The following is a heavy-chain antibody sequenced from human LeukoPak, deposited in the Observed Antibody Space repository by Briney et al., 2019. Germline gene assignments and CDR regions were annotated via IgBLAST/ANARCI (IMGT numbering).Heavy chain of an antibody. J-gene: IGHJ4*02. V-gene: IGHV3-23*01. Sequence: GGSLRLSCAAPGFTFINYAMSWVRQAPGKGLEWVSGISGGGGDTYYADSVKGRFTISRDNSNNTLYLQMHRLRAEDTAVYYCAKGRRSGWNVPYFDYWGQGTLVAVSS. CDR2: ISGGGGDT. D-gene: IGHD1-1*01. CDR3: AKGRRSGWNVPYFDY. CDR1: GFTFINYA.